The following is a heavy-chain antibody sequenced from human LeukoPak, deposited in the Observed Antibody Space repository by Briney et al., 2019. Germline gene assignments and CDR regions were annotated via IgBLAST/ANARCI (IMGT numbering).Heavy chain of an antibody. CDR2: IHTSGST. D-gene: IGHD3-22*01. J-gene: IGHJ3*02. CDR3: ARDNPPDYYDSSGRSQGAFDI. CDR1: GGSISSYY. V-gene: IGHV4-4*07. Sequence: SETLSLTCTVSGGSISSYYWSWIRQPAGKGLEWIGRIHTSGSTYYNPSLKSRVTISVDTSRNQFSLKLSSVTAADTAVYYCARDNPPDYYDSSGRSQGAFDIWGQGTMVTVSS.